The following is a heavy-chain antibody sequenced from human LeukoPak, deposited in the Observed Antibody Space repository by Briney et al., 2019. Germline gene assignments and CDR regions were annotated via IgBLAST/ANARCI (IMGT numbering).Heavy chain of an antibody. V-gene: IGHV5-51*01. CDR1: GYSFTSYW. D-gene: IGHD3-10*01. Sequence: GESLKISCKGSGYSFTSYWIGWVRQVPGKGLEWMGLIYPGDSDTRYSPSFQGQVTISADKSISTAYLQWSSLKASDTAMYYCARLGYYGSGSTEEIQNWGQGTLVTVSS. CDR2: IYPGDSDT. CDR3: ARLGYYGSGSTEEIQN. J-gene: IGHJ4*02.